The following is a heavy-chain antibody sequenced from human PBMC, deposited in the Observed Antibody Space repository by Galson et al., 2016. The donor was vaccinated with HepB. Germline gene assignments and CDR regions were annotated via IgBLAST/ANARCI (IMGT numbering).Heavy chain of an antibody. V-gene: IGHV3-30*04. Sequence: SLRLSCAASGFSFSNYAMHWVRQAPGKGLEWLAVISYDGSKNYYADSVKGPFTISRDNSKNTLFLQMNSRTTNDTAMYYCARSWQCSCGNCHLNLYFDYWGQGALVTVSS. CDR2: ISYDGSKN. D-gene: IGHD2-15*01. CDR1: GFSFSNYA. J-gene: IGHJ4*02. CDR3: ARSWQCSCGNCHLNLYFDY.